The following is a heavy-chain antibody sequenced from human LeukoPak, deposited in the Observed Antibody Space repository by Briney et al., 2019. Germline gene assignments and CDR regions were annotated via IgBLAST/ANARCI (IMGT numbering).Heavy chain of an antibody. CDR2: INPNSGGT. CDR3: ASSSDSGAFDI. V-gene: IGHV1-2*02. Sequence: ASVKVSCKASGGTFSSYAISWVRQAPGQGLEWMGWINPNSGGTNYAQKFQGRVTMARDTSISTAYMELSRLRSDDTAVYYCASSSDSGAFDIWGQGTMVTVSS. CDR1: GGTFSSYA. D-gene: IGHD2-21*01. J-gene: IGHJ3*02.